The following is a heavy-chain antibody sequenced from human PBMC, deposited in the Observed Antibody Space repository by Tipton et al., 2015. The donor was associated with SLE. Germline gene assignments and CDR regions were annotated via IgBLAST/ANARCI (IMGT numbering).Heavy chain of an antibody. J-gene: IGHJ4*02. CDR3: ALQTGSSAEYYFDY. CDR2: IRYDGSNK. Sequence: SLRLSCAASGFTFSTYGMHWVRQAPGKGLECVAFIRYDGSNKYYADSVKGRFTISRDNSKNTLYLQMNSLRAEDTAVYYCALQTGSSAEYYFDYWGQGTLVTVSS. D-gene: IGHD6-13*01. V-gene: IGHV3-30*02. CDR1: GFTFSTYG.